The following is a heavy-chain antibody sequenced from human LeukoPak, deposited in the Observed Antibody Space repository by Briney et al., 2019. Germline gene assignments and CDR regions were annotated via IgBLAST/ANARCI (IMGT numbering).Heavy chain of an antibody. CDR2: LSGSSSMK. CDR1: GFTFSDYY. J-gene: IGHJ4*02. V-gene: IGHV3-11*04. Sequence: GGSLRLSCAASGFTFSDYYMSWIRQAPGKGLEWVSYLSGSSSMKKYADSVKGRFTISRDNANNSVSLHMTALRAEDTAIYYCGRIFNIWGTFRNTWGQGTQVTVSS. CDR3: GRIFNIWGTFRNT. D-gene: IGHD3-16*02.